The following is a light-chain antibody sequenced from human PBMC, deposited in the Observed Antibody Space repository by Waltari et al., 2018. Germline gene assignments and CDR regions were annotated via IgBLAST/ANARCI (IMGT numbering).Light chain of an antibody. V-gene: IGKV3-15*01. J-gene: IGKJ4*01. CDR3: HQYYVWRPIT. CDR2: GAS. Sequence: VVLTQSPATLSVSPGDTVILSCRASQSVRTSLVWYQQKAGQAPRTLIYGASTRASGGTSRFSGSGSETAFTPIISSRQSEDDAAYFCHQYYVWRPITFGGGTKLEI. CDR1: QSVRTS.